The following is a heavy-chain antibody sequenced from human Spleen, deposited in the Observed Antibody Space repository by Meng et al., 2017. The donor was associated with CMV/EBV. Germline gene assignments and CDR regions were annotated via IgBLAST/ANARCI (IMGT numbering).Heavy chain of an antibody. CDR3: AAAYYYYYYGMDV. CDR1: GNSIRSSSYY. CDR2: IYYSGST. D-gene: IGHD6-25*01. J-gene: IGHJ6*02. V-gene: IGHV4-39*07. Sequence: SETLSLTCTLSGNSIRSSSYYWGWIRQPPGKGLEWIGSIYYSGSTYYNPSLKSRVTISVDTSKNQFSLKLSSVTAADTAVYYCAAAYYYYYYGMDVWGQGTTVTVSS.